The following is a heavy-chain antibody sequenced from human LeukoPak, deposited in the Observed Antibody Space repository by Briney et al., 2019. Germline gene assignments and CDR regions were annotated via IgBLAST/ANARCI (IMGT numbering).Heavy chain of an antibody. Sequence: PSETLSLTCAVSGGSISSSNWWNWVRQPPGKGLEWIGEIYHSGSTNYNPSLKSRVTISVDTSKNQFSLKLSSVTAADTAVYYCARVVQSTDSSGFYLPEYFQHWGQGTLVTVSS. CDR1: GGSISSSNW. CDR2: IYHSGST. CDR3: ARVVQSTDSSGFYLPEYFQH. J-gene: IGHJ1*01. V-gene: IGHV4-4*02. D-gene: IGHD3-22*01.